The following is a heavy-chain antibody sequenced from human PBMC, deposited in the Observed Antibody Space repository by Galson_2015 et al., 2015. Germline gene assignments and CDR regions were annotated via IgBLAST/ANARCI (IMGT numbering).Heavy chain of an antibody. CDR2: INPSGGRT. V-gene: IGHV1-46*01. Sequence: GLEWMGVINPSGGRTTYAQKLQGRVTMTRDTSTSTVYMELSSLRSEDTAVCYCARDSSGDKRYFWGQGTLVTVSS. J-gene: IGHJ4*02. CDR3: ARDSSGDKRYF. D-gene: IGHD5-12*01.